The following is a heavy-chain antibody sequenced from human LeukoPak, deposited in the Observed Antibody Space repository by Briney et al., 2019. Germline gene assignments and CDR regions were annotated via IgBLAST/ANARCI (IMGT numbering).Heavy chain of an antibody. CDR2: TYYRSKWFS. J-gene: IGHJ3*02. D-gene: IGHD3-10*01. CDR3: ARESGGRYAFDI. V-gene: IGHV6-1*01. Sequence: SQTLSLTCAISGDSFSSNSATWNWIRQSPSRGLEWLGRTYYRSKWFSDYAVSVKSRITINPDTSKNQLSLQLNSVTPEDTALYYCARESGGRYAFDIWGQGTMVTVSS. CDR1: GDSFSSNSAT.